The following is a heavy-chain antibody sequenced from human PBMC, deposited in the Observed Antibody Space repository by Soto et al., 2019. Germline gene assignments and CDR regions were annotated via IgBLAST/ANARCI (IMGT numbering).Heavy chain of an antibody. V-gene: IGHV3-23*01. CDR2: ISGSGGST. J-gene: IGHJ4*02. CDR3: AKDQAVVTMVRGVIPWKRARDHPAPNFDY. Sequence: EVQLLESGGGLVQPGGSLRLSCAASGFTFSSYAMSWVRQAPGKGLEWVSAISGSGGSTYYADSVKGRFTISRDNSKNTLYLQMNSLRAEDTAVYYCAKDQAVVTMVRGVIPWKRARDHPAPNFDYWGQGTLVTVSS. CDR1: GFTFSSYA. D-gene: IGHD3-10*01.